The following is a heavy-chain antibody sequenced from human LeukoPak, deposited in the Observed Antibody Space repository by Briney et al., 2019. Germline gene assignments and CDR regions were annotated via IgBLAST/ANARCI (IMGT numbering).Heavy chain of an antibody. D-gene: IGHD1-26*01. CDR2: INPDGSYT. CDR1: GFTFSSFW. J-gene: IGHJ4*02. CDR3: AKDLRGARDY. V-gene: IGHV3-74*01. Sequence: PGGSLRLSCAASGFTFSSFWMHWVRQAPGKGPVWVSRINPDGSYTDYADSVRGRFTISRDNTKNTLYLQMNSLRADDTSLYFCAKDLRGARDYWGQGTLVTVSS.